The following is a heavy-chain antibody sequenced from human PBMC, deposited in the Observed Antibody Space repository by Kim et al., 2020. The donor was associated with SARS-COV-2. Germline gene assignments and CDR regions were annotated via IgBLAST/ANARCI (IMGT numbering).Heavy chain of an antibody. J-gene: IGHJ4*02. Sequence: SETLSLTCTVSGGSISSSSYYWGWIRQPPGKGLEWIGSIYYSGSTYYNPSLKSRVTISVDTSKNQFSLKLSSVTAADTAVYYCARLSLGYGSGSYPTPTDYWGQGTLVTVSS. CDR1: GGSISSSSYY. CDR3: ARLSLGYGSGSYPTPTDY. V-gene: IGHV4-39*01. CDR2: IYYSGST. D-gene: IGHD3-10*01.